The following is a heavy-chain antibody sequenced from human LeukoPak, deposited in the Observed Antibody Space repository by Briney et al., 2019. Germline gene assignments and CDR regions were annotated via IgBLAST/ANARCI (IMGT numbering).Heavy chain of an antibody. CDR2: MHYSGDS. Sequence: SETLSLTCTVSGISISSFFWSWIRQPPGKGLEWIGSMHYSGDSKYNPSLRSRVSLSIDTSKQQFSLRLSSVTAADTAVYYCARDLELERNRWNYFESWGQGALVTVSS. CDR3: ARDLELERNRWNYFES. D-gene: IGHD1-1*01. V-gene: IGHV4-59*01. J-gene: IGHJ4*02. CDR1: GISISSFF.